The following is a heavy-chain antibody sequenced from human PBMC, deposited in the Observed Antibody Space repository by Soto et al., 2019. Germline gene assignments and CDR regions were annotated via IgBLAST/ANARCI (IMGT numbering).Heavy chain of an antibody. CDR2: IIPIFGTA. Sequence: ASVKVSCKASGGTFSSYAISWVRQAPGQGLEWMGGIIPIFGTANYAQKFQGRVTITADESTSTAYMELSSLRSEDTAVYYCARERYGGGYYYGMDVWGQGTTVTLSS. D-gene: IGHD1-26*01. V-gene: IGHV1-69*13. J-gene: IGHJ6*02. CDR3: ARERYGGGYYYGMDV. CDR1: GGTFSSYA.